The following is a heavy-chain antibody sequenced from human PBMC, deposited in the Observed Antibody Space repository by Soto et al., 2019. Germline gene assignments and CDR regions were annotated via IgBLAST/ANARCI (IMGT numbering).Heavy chain of an antibody. V-gene: IGHV5-51*01. D-gene: IGHD3-3*01. J-gene: IGHJ4*02. CDR2: MYPGDSDT. CDR1: GYDFNTNW. Sequence: GESLKISWRGPGYDFNTNWFGWVRQLPGRGLEWVGIMYPGDSDTRYNPSLQGHVTLSVDVTVSTAFLQWRSLETSDTGMYFCARLPRDCNKTSCYYADHWGQGTQVTVSS. CDR3: ARLPRDCNKTSCYYADH.